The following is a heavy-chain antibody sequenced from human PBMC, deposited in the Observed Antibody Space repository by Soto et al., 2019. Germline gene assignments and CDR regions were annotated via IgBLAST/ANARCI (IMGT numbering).Heavy chain of an antibody. V-gene: IGHV3-21*01. CDR1: GFTFSSYS. CDR2: ISSSSSYI. J-gene: IGHJ5*02. Sequence: GGSLRLSCAASGFTFSSYSMNWVRQAPGKGLEWVSSISSSSSYIYYADSVKGRFSISRDNAKNSLYLQMNSLRAEDTAVYYCARAYSSSSWFDPWGQGTLVTVSS. CDR3: ARAYSSSSWFDP. D-gene: IGHD6-6*01.